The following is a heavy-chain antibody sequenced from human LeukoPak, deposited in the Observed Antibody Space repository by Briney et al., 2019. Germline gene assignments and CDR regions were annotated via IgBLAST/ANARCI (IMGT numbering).Heavy chain of an antibody. V-gene: IGHV4-4*07. J-gene: IGHJ4*02. D-gene: IGHD3-22*01. CDR3: AREGYSDTLDYYANFDH. CDR1: GGSISSYY. CDR2: IYSTGST. Sequence: SETLSLTCTVSGGSISSYYWNWIRQSAGKGLERIGRIYSTGSTNYNPSLKSRVTMSVDTSKNQFSLQLNSVTAADTAVYYCAREGYSDTLDYYANFDHWGQGTLVTVSS.